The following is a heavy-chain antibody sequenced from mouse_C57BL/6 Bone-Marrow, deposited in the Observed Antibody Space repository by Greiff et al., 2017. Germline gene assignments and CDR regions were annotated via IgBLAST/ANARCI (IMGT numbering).Heavy chain of an antibody. CDR1: GYTFTSYW. Sequence: QVQLQQPGAELVKPGASVKLSCQASGYTFTSYWMHWVKQRPGQGLEWIGMIHPNSGSTNYNEKFKSKATRTVDTSSSTAYMQLSSLTSEDSAVYYCARGREYFDYWGQGTTLTVSA. CDR3: ARGREYFDY. CDR2: IHPNSGST. J-gene: IGHJ2*01. V-gene: IGHV1-64*01.